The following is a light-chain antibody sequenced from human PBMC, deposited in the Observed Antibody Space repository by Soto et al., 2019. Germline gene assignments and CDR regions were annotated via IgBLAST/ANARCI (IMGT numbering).Light chain of an antibody. Sequence: EIVVTQSPATLSVSPGERATLSCRASQSVSSNLAWYQQKPGQAPRLLIYDASNRATGIPPRFGGSGSGTDFTLTISRLEPEDFAVYYCQQYGSSPPITFGQGTRLEI. J-gene: IGKJ5*01. CDR3: QQYGSSPPIT. V-gene: IGKV3-20*01. CDR2: DAS. CDR1: QSVSSN.